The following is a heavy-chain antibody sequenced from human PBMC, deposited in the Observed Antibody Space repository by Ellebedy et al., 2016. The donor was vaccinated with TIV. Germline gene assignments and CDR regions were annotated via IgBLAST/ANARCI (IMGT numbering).Heavy chain of an antibody. D-gene: IGHD1-26*01. CDR2: ISGSGGST. Sequence: PGGSLRLSCAASGFTFSTYAMSWVRQAPGKGLEWVSAISGSGGSTYYADSVKGRFTISRDNSKNTMYLQMNSLRAEDTAIYFCAKKTIVGDPRGNCFDYWGQGTLVTVSS. V-gene: IGHV3-23*01. CDR1: GFTFSTYA. CDR3: AKKTIVGDPRGNCFDY. J-gene: IGHJ4*02.